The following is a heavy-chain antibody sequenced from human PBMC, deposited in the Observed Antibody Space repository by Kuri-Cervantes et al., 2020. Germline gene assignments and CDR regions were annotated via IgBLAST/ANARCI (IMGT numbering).Heavy chain of an antibody. Sequence: GSLRLSCIVSNDSIVHNYWSWIRQSPGKGLEWIGNIYYSGDTNYNPSLKSRVTISVDTSKKQFSLKLSSVTAADTAVYYCARSVWVTTAFDYWGQGTLVTVSS. D-gene: IGHD4-17*01. CDR3: ARSVWVTTAFDY. V-gene: IGHV4-59*12. CDR2: IYYSGDT. J-gene: IGHJ4*02. CDR1: NDSIVHNY.